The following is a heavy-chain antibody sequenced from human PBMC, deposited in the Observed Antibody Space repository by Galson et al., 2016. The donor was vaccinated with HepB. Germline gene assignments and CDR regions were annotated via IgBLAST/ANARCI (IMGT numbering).Heavy chain of an antibody. V-gene: IGHV3-9*01. CDR1: EFTFDDYA. D-gene: IGHD6-19*01. Sequence: SLRLSCAASEFTFDDYAMHWVRQVPGKGLEWVSGISWNSASSGYADSVKGRFTVSRDNAKNSLYLQMNSLRAEDTAFYFCAKDYSSGWFGAGGFEHWGQGTLVTVSS. CDR3: AKDYSSGWFGAGGFEH. J-gene: IGHJ4*02. CDR2: ISWNSASS.